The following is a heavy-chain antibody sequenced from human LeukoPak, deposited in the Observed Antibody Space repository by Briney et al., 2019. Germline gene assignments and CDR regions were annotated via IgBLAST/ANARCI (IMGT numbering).Heavy chain of an antibody. V-gene: IGHV3-33*01. D-gene: IGHD3-22*01. CDR3: ARDDEYGSCYDSSGYPFDY. Sequence: GGSLRLSCAASGFTFSSYGMHWVRQAPGKGLEWVAVIWYDGSNKYYADSVKGRFTISRDNSKNTLYLQMNSLRAEDTAVYYCARDDEYGSCYDSSGYPFDYWGQGTLVTVSS. CDR1: GFTFSSYG. CDR2: IWYDGSNK. J-gene: IGHJ4*02.